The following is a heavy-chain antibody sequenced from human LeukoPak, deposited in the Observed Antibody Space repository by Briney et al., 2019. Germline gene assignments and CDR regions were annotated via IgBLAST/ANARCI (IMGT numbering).Heavy chain of an antibody. D-gene: IGHD1-26*01. V-gene: IGHV4-59*01. Sequence: SETLSLTYTVSGGSIRSYYWSWIRQPPGKGLEWIGYIYYSGSTNYNPSLKSRVTISVDTSKNQFSLKLSSVTAADTAVYYCARGVEWELLSGWGQGTLVTVSS. CDR3: ARGVEWELLSG. CDR2: IYYSGST. J-gene: IGHJ4*02. CDR1: GGSIRSYY.